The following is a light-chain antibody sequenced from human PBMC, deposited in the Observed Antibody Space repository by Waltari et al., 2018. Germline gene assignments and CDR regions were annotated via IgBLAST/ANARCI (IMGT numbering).Light chain of an antibody. J-gene: IGLJ3*02. Sequence: QSALTQPASVSGSPGQSITISCTGTSSDVGGYNLVSRHQQHPGKAPKLIIYEVSNRPSGVSNRVSGSKSGNTASLTISGLQAEDEADYYCTSYITTRGDWVFGGGTKLTVL. CDR3: TSYITTRGDWV. CDR2: EVS. CDR1: SSDVGGYNL. V-gene: IGLV2-14*01.